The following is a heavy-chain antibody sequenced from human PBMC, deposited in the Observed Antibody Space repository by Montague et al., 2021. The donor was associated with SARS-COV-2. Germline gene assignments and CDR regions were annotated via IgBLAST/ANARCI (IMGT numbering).Heavy chain of an antibody. Sequence: VKGRIAINPDTSKNQFSLQLNSVTPEDTAVYYCAREGAGDFLFSFDSWGQGTLVTVSS. CDR3: AREGAGDFLFSFDS. V-gene: IGHV6-1*01. J-gene: IGHJ4*02. D-gene: IGHD3-10*01.